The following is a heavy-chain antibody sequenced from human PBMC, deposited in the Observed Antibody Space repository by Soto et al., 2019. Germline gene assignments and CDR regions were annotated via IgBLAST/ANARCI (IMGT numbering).Heavy chain of an antibody. Sequence: QVQLVQSGAEVKKPGSSVKVSCKASGGTFRSDAISWVRQAPGQGLEWMGGIIPIFGTANYAKKFQGRVTITADESTSTAYMELSSLRSEDTAVYYCGEEGTKGGVDYWGQGTLVTVSS. D-gene: IGHD1-1*01. V-gene: IGHV1-69*01. CDR3: GEEGTKGGVDY. CDR2: IIPIFGTA. CDR1: GGTFRSDA. J-gene: IGHJ4*02.